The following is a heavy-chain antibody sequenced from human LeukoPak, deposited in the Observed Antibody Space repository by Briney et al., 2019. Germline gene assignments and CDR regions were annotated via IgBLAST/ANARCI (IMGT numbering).Heavy chain of an antibody. CDR2: IQPSGST. CDR1: GGSFSGYY. V-gene: IGHV4-34*01. CDR3: SRGTDAYKVGNY. D-gene: IGHD5-24*01. J-gene: IGHJ4*02. Sequence: SETLSLTCAVYGGSFSGYYWSWIRQAPGKGLEWIGEIQPSGSTNFNPSLKSRVTMLVDMSRNHFSLKLSSVTAADTAVYYCSRGTDAYKVGNYWGQGTLVTVSS.